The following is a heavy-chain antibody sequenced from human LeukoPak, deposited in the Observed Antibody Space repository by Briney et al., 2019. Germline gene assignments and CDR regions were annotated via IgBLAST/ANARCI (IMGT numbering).Heavy chain of an antibody. D-gene: IGHD6-13*01. Sequence: GESLKISCQGSGNTFTSYWIGWVRQMPGKGLEWMGVIFPGDSDTRYSPSFQGQVTISADKSISTAYLQWSSLRASDTAMYYCARHRIGSSWYAEVDIYFECWGQGTLVTVSS. CDR1: GNTFTSYW. V-gene: IGHV5-51*01. CDR2: IFPGDSDT. CDR3: ARHRIGSSWYAEVDIYFEC. J-gene: IGHJ4*02.